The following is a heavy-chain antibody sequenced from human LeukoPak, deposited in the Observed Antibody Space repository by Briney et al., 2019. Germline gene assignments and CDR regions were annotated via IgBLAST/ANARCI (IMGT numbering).Heavy chain of an antibody. CDR3: ARLDDPYYFDY. J-gene: IGHJ4*02. V-gene: IGHV4-30-2*01. Sequence: SQTLSLTCTVSGGSISSGGYYWSWIWQPPGKGLEWIGYIYHSGSTYYNPSLKSRVTISVDRSKNQFSLKLSSVTAADTAVYYCARLDDPYYFDYWGQGTLVTVSS. CDR1: GGSISSGGYY. CDR2: IYHSGST.